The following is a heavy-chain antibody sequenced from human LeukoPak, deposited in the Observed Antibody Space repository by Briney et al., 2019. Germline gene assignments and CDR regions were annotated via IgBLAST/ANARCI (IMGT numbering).Heavy chain of an antibody. Sequence: ASVKVSCKASGYTFTGCYMHWVRQAPGQGLEWMGWINPNSGGTNYAQKFQGRVTMTRDTSISTAYMELSRLRSDDTAVYYCARVRYNWNDLYYYGMDVWGQGTTVTVSS. D-gene: IGHD1-1*01. CDR3: ARVRYNWNDLYYYGMDV. CDR2: INPNSGGT. CDR1: GYTFTGCY. J-gene: IGHJ6*02. V-gene: IGHV1-2*02.